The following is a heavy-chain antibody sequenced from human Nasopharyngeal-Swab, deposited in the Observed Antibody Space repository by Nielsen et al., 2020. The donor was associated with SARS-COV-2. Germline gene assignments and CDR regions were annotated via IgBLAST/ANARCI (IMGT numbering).Heavy chain of an antibody. CDR3: AKGKDYYWYYVMDV. CDR1: GYTFTGYY. J-gene: IGHJ6*02. V-gene: IGHV1-2*04. CDR2: INPNSGGT. Sequence: ASVKVSCKASGYTFTGYYMHWVRQAPGQGLEWMGWINPNSGGTNYAQKFQGWVTMTRDTSISTAYMELSSLRSDDTAVYYCAKGKDYYWYYVMDVWGQGTTVTVSS.